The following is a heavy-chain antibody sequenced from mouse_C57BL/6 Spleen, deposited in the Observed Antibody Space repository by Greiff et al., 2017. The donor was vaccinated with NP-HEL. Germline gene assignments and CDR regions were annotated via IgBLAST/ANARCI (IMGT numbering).Heavy chain of an antibody. V-gene: IGHV5-17*01. J-gene: IGHJ2*01. D-gene: IGHD2-1*01. CDR2: ISSGSSTI. CDR1: GFTFSDYG. CDR3: AINYYYYFDY. Sequence: EVQLVESGGGLVKPGGSLKLSCAASGFTFSDYGMHWVRQAPEKGLEWVAYISSGSSTIYYAATVKGRFTISRDNAKNTLFLQMTSLRSEDTAMYYCAINYYYYFDYWGQGTTLTVSS.